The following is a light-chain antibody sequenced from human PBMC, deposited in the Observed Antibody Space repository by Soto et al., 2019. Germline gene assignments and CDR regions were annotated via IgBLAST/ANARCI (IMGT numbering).Light chain of an antibody. J-gene: IGKJ1*01. CDR2: DAS. Sequence: EIVLTQSPGTLSLSPGERATLSCRASQTVTSNYLAWYQRKPGQAPRLLIYDASSRATDIPDRFRGMGSGTHFTLTINRLEPEDFAVYFSQQYAGAPSTFGQGTKVQIK. CDR1: QTVTSNY. CDR3: QQYAGAPST. V-gene: IGKV3-20*01.